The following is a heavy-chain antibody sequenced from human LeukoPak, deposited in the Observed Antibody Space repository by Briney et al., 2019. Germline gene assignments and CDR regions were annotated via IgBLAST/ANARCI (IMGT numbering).Heavy chain of an antibody. J-gene: IGHJ4*02. CDR1: GGSISSYY. V-gene: IGHV4-4*08. CDR3: AREDRGYSYGLLFDY. D-gene: IGHD5-18*01. CDR2: IYYSGST. Sequence: SETLSLTCTVSGGSISSYYWSWIRQPPGKGLEWIGYIYYSGSTYYNPSLKSRVTISVDTSKNQFSLKLSSVTAADTAVYYCAREDRGYSYGLLFDYWGQGTLVTVSS.